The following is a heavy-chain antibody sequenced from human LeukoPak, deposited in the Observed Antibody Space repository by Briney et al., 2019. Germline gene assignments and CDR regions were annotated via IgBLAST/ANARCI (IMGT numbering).Heavy chain of an antibody. D-gene: IGHD5-12*01. J-gene: IGHJ4*02. CDR1: GGTFSSYA. V-gene: IGHV1-8*02. CDR3: ARGIVATTLGY. CDR2: MNPNSGNT. Sequence: ASVKVSCKASGGTFSSYAISWVRQATGQGLEWMGWMNPNSGNTGYAQKFQGRVTMTRNTSISTAYMELSSLRSEDTAVYYCARGIVATTLGYWGQGTLVTVSS.